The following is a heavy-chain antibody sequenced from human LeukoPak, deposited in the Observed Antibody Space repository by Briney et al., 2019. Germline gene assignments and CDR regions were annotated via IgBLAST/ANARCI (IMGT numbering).Heavy chain of an antibody. J-gene: IGHJ4*02. CDR3: ARRRGWYYFDY. V-gene: IGHV4-34*01. D-gene: IGHD6-19*01. Sequence: SQTLSLTCAVSGGSFSGYYWSCIRQPPGKGREWIGEINHSGRTNYNPSLKSRVTISVDTSKNQFSLKLSSVPAADTAVYYCARRRGWYYFDYWGQGTLVTVSS. CDR1: GGSFSGYY. CDR2: INHSGRT.